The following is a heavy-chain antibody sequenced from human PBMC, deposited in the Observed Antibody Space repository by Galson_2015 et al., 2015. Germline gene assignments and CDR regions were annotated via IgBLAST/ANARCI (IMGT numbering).Heavy chain of an antibody. CDR1: GFTFSSYG. Sequence: SLRLSCAASGFTFSSYGMHWVRQAPGKGLEWVAVISYDGSNKYYADSVKGRFTISRDNSKNTLYLQMNSLRAEDTAVYYCARDLIVVVPALREFGMDVWGQGTTVTVSS. CDR3: ARDLIVVVPALREFGMDV. CDR2: ISYDGSNK. D-gene: IGHD2-2*01. J-gene: IGHJ6*02. V-gene: IGHV3-30*03.